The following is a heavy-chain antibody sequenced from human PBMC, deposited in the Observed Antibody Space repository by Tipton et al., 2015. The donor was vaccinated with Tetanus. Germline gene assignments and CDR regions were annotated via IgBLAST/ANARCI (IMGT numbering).Heavy chain of an antibody. D-gene: IGHD2-15*01. CDR3: ARGGIEKPNTSGGSCCDFDY. CDR2: INHSGST. Sequence: TLSLTCAVYGGSFSGYYWSWIRQPPGKGLKWIGEINHSGSTNYNPSLKSRVTISVDTSKNRFSLKLSSVTAADTAVYYCARGGIEKPNTSGGSCCDFDYWGQGTLVTVSS. V-gene: IGHV4-34*01. CDR1: GGSFSGYY. J-gene: IGHJ4*02.